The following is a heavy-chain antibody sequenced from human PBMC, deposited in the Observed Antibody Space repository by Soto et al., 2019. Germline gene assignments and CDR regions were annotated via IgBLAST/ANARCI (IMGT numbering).Heavy chain of an antibody. Sequence: EVQLVESGGGLVQPGGSLRLSCAATGFTFSTYWMHWVRQGPGKGLVLVSRISTDGSSTTYADSVKGRFPISRDNAKNTTYLQMNRLRAEDTAVYYCARGTGSNQPFEYWGQGSLVTVSS. V-gene: IGHV3-74*01. CDR2: ISTDGSST. CDR1: GFTFSTYW. CDR3: ARGTGSNQPFEY. J-gene: IGHJ4*02. D-gene: IGHD2-2*01.